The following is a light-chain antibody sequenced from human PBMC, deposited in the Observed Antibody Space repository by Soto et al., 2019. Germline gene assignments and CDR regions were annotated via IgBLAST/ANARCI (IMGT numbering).Light chain of an antibody. V-gene: IGKV1-5*03. CDR3: QHYNSYPWT. CDR2: KAS. J-gene: IGKJ1*01. CDR1: QSIGSW. Sequence: DLQMTQSPSILSASVGDRVTITCRASQSIGSWVAWYQQKPGRAPNLLIHKASHLESGVPSRFSGSGSGTEFTLTISSLQPGDFATYYCQHYNSYPWTFGQGTKVDIK.